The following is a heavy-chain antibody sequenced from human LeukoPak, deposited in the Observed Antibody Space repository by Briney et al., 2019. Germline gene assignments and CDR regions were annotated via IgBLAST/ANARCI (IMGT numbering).Heavy chain of an antibody. CDR2: IYNGGST. D-gene: IGHD3-16*02. Sequence: GGSLRLSCAASAFTFSSYAMSWVRQAPGKGLEWVSVIYNGGSTYYADSVKGRFTISRDNSKNTLYLQMNSLRAEDTAVYYCARADFEYYDYVWGSYRTTGYFDYWGQGTLVTVSS. CDR1: AFTFSSYA. V-gene: IGHV3-66*02. CDR3: ARADFEYYDYVWGSYRTTGYFDY. J-gene: IGHJ4*02.